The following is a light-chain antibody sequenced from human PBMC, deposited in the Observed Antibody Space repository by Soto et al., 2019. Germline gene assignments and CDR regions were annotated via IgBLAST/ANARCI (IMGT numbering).Light chain of an antibody. CDR3: CSYAGSYTFX. CDR1: SSDVGGYNY. Sequence: QSVLTQPRSVSGSPGQSVTISCTGTSSDVGGYNYVSWYQQHPGKAPKLMIYDVSKRPSGVPDRFSGSKSGNTASLTISGLQAEDEADYYCCSYAGSYTFXXGTGTXLTVL. J-gene: IGLJ1*01. CDR2: DVS. V-gene: IGLV2-11*01.